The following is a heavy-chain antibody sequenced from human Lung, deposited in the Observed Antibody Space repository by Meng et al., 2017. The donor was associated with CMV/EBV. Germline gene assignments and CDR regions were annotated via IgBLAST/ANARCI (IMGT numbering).Heavy chain of an antibody. CDR2: LISIFGTA. CDR3: AIPRVGYCSASSCPPAY. CDR1: ATIRTYA. J-gene: IGHJ4*02. Sequence: ATIRTYANSWVQQAPGQGLKWVRELISIFGTANYAQRFQGRLTITTDESTSTAYMELSSLRSDDTAVFYCAIPRVGYCSASSCPPAYWGQGTLVTVSS. D-gene: IGHD2-2*01. V-gene: IGHV1-69*05.